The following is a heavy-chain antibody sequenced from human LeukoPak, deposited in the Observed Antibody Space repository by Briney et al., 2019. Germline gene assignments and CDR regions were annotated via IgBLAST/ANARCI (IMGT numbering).Heavy chain of an antibody. CDR3: ARMRTQAFGYSSSWYYFDY. J-gene: IGHJ4*02. D-gene: IGHD6-13*01. V-gene: IGHV4-4*02. Sequence: PSETLSLTCAVSGGSISGDYWWTWVRQPPGKGLEWIGEVYHSGSTNYNPSLKSRVTISVDTSKNQFSLKLSSVTAADTAVYYCARMRTQAFGYSSSWYYFDYWGQGTLVTVSS. CDR2: VYHSGST. CDR1: GGSISGDYW.